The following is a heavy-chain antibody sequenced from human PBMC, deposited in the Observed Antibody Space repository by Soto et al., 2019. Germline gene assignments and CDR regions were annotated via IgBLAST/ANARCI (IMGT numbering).Heavy chain of an antibody. CDR3: ARAIAAASRYYYYYGMDV. Sequence: QVQLVESGGGVVQPARSLRLSCAASGFTFSSYAMHWVRQAPGKGLEWVAVISYDGSNKYYADSVKGRFTISRDNSKNTLYLQMNSLRAEDTAVYYCARAIAAASRYYYYYGMDVWGQGTTVTVSS. J-gene: IGHJ6*02. CDR2: ISYDGSNK. D-gene: IGHD6-13*01. CDR1: GFTFSSYA. V-gene: IGHV3-30-3*01.